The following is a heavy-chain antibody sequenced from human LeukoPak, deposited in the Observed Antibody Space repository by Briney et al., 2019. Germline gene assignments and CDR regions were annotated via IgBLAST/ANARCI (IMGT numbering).Heavy chain of an antibody. J-gene: IGHJ4*02. CDR2: ISAYNGNA. V-gene: IGHV1-18*01. D-gene: IGHD6-13*01. Sequence: ASVKVSCKASGYTFTSYGISWVRQAPGQGLEWMGWISAYNGNANYAQKLQGRVTMTTDTSTSTAYMELRSLRSDDTAVYYCARDRREYIAAAGPPDFDYWGQGTLVTVSS. CDR3: ARDRREYIAAAGPPDFDY. CDR1: GYTFTSYG.